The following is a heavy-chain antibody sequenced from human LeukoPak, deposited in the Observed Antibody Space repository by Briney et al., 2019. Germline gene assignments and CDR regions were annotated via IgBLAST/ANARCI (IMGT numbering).Heavy chain of an antibody. D-gene: IGHD6-19*01. CDR3: ARVSGWYWFDN. V-gene: IGHV3-64*01. CDR1: GSSFGTYA. Sequence: PGGSLRLSCAASGSSFGTYAMHWVRQAPGKGLEYVSAISSNGRITYYANSVKGRFTISRDNSKNILYLQMGSLRAEDTAVYYCARVSGWYWFDNWGQGTLVTVSS. CDR2: ISSNGRIT. J-gene: IGHJ4*02.